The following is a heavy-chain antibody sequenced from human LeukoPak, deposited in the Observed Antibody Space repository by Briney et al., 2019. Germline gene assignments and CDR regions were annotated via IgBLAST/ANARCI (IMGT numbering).Heavy chain of an antibody. J-gene: IGHJ3*02. Sequence: EASVKVSCKASGYTFTSYYMHWVRQAPGQGLEWMGIINPSGGSTSYAQKFQGRVTMTRDTSTSTVYMELSSLRSEDTAVYYCARDIRTTAGGSSRDAFDIWGQGTMVTVSS. CDR2: INPSGGST. D-gene: IGHD3-3*02. CDR3: ARDIRTTAGGSSRDAFDI. CDR1: GYTFTSYY. V-gene: IGHV1-46*01.